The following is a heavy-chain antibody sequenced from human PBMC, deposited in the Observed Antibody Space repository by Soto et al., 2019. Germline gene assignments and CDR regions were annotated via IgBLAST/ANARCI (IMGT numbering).Heavy chain of an antibody. Sequence: GGSLRLSCAASGFTFSSYSMNWVRQAPGKGLEWVSYISSSSSTIYYADTVKGRFTISRDNAKNSLYMQMKSMRAEDIALYYCARYSVVPLWFGELYDYYYYMDVWGKGTTVTVSS. D-gene: IGHD3-10*01. CDR1: GFTFSSYS. J-gene: IGHJ6*03. CDR2: ISSSSSTI. V-gene: IGHV3-48*01. CDR3: ARYSVVPLWFGELYDYYYYMDV.